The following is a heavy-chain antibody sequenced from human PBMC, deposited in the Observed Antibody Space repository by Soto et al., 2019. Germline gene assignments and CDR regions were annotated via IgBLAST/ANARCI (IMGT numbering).Heavy chain of an antibody. J-gene: IGHJ4*02. Sequence: PGGSLRLSCSASGFTFSIYAMHWVRQAPGKGLEYVSSISTNGGSTDYADSVKGRFTISRDNSKNTAHLQMSSLRVEDTAVYYCVKGEYYYDRSGYYPFDYWGQGTLVTVSS. CDR3: VKGEYYYDRSGYYPFDY. D-gene: IGHD3-22*01. CDR1: GFTFSIYA. CDR2: ISTNGGST. V-gene: IGHV3-64D*06.